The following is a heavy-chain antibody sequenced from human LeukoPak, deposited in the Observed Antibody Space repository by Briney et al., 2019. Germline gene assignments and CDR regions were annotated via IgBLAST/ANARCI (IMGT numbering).Heavy chain of an antibody. CDR2: IYYSGST. D-gene: IGHD6-13*01. CDR1: GGSISSYY. V-gene: IGHV4-59*01. Sequence: SETLSLTCTVSGGSISSYYWSWIRQPPGKGLEWIGYIYYSGSTNYNPSLKSRVTISVDTSKNQFSLKLSSVTAADTAVYFCARRARATAGGDYFDCWGQGTLVTVSS. J-gene: IGHJ4*02. CDR3: ARRARATAGGDYFDC.